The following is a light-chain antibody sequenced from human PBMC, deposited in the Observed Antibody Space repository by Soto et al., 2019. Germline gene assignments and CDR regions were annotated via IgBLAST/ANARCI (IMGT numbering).Light chain of an antibody. J-gene: IGLJ2*01. Sequence: QSVLTQPPSVSAAPGQKVTISCSGSSSNIGSNYVSWYQHLPGTAPKILIYDGNKRPSGIPDRFSGSKSGTSATLGITGLQTGDEADYYCGTWDSSLTTVVFGGGTKLTGL. CDR1: SSNIGSNY. CDR3: GTWDSSLTTVV. V-gene: IGLV1-51*01. CDR2: DGN.